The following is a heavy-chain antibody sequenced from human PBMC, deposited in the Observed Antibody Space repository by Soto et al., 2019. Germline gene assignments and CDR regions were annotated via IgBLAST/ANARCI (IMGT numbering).Heavy chain of an antibody. J-gene: IGHJ4*02. CDR3: ARSGNSNGLVFDY. V-gene: IGHV4-59*01. CDR1: GGSISGYY. CDR2: IFYGWST. D-gene: IGHD5-18*01. Sequence: SDTLSLACTVSGGSISGYYLSCIRHPPGKGPEWIGYIFYGWSTNHNPSLNGRGTMSVDTSKNYFSLRLSSVTAADTAVYYCARSGNSNGLVFDYWGQGTVVTVSS.